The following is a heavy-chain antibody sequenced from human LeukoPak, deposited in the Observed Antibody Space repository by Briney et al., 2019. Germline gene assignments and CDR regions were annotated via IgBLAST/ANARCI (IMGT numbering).Heavy chain of an antibody. V-gene: IGHV4-30-2*01. J-gene: IGHJ3*02. CDR1: GSSISSGGYS. CDR2: IYHSGST. D-gene: IGHD3-3*01. CDR3: ASAYDFWSDNAFDI. Sequence: SQTLSLTCAVSGSSISSGGYSWSWIRQPPGKGLEWIGYIYHSGSTYYNPSLKSRVTISVDRSKNQFSLKLSSVTAADTAVYYCASAYDFWSDNAFDIWGQGTMVTVSS.